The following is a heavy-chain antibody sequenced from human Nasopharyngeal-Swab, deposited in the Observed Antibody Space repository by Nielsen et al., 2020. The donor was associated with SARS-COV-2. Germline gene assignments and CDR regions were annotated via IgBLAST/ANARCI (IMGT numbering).Heavy chain of an antibody. Sequence: ASVKVSCKASGYTFTSYAMHWVRQAPGQRLEWMGWINAGNGNTKYSQKFQGRVTITRDTSASTAYMELSSLRSEDTAVYYCARDGSGIVVACTRFDPWGQGTLVTVSS. CDR3: ARDGSGIVVACTRFDP. CDR2: INAGNGNT. D-gene: IGHD6-19*01. J-gene: IGHJ5*02. V-gene: IGHV1-3*01. CDR1: GYTFTSYA.